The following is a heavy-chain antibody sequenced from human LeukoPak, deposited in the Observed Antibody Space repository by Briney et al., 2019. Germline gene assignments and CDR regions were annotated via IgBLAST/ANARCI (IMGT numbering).Heavy chain of an antibody. CDR2: ISYDGSNK. J-gene: IGHJ4*02. V-gene: IGHV3-30-3*01. CDR1: GFTFSSYA. Sequence: GGSLRLSYAASGFTFSSYAMHWVRQAPGKGLEWVAVISYDGSNKYYADSVKGRFTISRDNSKNTLYLQMNSLRAEDTAVYYCGRARGDYGGNSGLVRYWGQGTLVTVSS. D-gene: IGHD4-23*01. CDR3: GRARGDYGGNSGLVRY.